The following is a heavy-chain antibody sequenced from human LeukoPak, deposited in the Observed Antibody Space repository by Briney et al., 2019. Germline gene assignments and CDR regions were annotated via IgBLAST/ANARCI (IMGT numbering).Heavy chain of an antibody. V-gene: IGHV1-18*01. CDR2: ISAYNGNT. CDR1: GYTYTSYG. D-gene: IGHD5-12*01. J-gene: IGHJ4*02. Sequence: ASVTVSCKASGYTYTSYGISWVRQAPGQGLEWMGWISAYNGNTNYAQKLQGRVTMTTDTSTSTAYMELRSLRSDDTAVYYCARSEGGYDLGYFDYWGQGTLVTVSS. CDR3: ARSEGGYDLGYFDY.